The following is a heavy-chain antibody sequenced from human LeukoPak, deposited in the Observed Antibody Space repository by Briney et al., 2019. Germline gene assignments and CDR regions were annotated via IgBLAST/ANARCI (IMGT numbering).Heavy chain of an antibody. CDR2: ISWNSDSI. J-gene: IGHJ4*02. D-gene: IGHD2-2*03. Sequence: GGSLRLSCAASGFTFGDYAMHWVRQAPGKGLEWVSDISWNSDSIGYADSVKGRFTISRDNAKNSLYLQMNSLRAEDTAVYYCTRDIGGYCSSTSCQSALDYWGQGTLVTVSS. CDR1: GFTFGDYA. V-gene: IGHV3-9*01. CDR3: TRDIGGYCSSTSCQSALDY.